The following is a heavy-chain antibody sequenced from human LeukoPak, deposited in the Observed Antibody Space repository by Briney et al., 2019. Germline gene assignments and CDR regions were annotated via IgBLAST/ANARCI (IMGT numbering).Heavy chain of an antibody. Sequence: GGSLRLSCAASGFTSSNAWMSWVRQAPGKGLEWVGRIKSKTDGGTTDYAAPVKGRFTISRDDSKNTLYLQMNSLKTEDTAVYYCTTGRDGYNPYYYYYGMDVWGQGTTVTASS. D-gene: IGHD5-24*01. CDR2: IKSKTDGGTT. CDR1: GFTSSNAW. CDR3: TTGRDGYNPYYYYYGMDV. J-gene: IGHJ6*02. V-gene: IGHV3-15*01.